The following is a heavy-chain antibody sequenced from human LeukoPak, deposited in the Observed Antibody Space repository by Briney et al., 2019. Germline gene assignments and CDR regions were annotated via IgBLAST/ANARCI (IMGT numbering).Heavy chain of an antibody. CDR1: GFAFEDYW. Sequence: GGSLRLSCVASGFAFEDYWMNWFRQAPGKGLEWVANIKLDGSEKYVDSVKGRFTISRDNAKNSLYLQMNSLRVEDTAVYYCAREASSLFNWGQGTLVTVSS. CDR3: AREASSLFN. D-gene: IGHD2-21*01. CDR2: IKLDGSEK. J-gene: IGHJ4*02. V-gene: IGHV3-7*01.